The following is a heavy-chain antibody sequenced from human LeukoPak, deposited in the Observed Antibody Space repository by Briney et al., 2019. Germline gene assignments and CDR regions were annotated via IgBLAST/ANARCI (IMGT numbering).Heavy chain of an antibody. J-gene: IGHJ6*03. CDR1: GFSFSSYW. CDR2: IKTDGGST. V-gene: IGHV3-74*01. Sequence: GGSPRLSCAASGFSFSSYWMHWVRQAPGKGLVWVSRIKTDGGSTSYADSVKGRFTISRDNAKNTLYLQMNSLRAEDTAVYYCAREPIYYYYMDVWGKGTTVTVSS. CDR3: AREPIYYYYMDV.